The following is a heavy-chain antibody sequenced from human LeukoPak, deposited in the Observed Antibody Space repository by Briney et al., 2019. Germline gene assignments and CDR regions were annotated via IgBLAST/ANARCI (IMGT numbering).Heavy chain of an antibody. CDR2: INPNSGGT. V-gene: IGHV1-2*02. J-gene: IGHJ6*03. CDR3: ARANYDFWSGYYPSGANYYYYYYMDV. CDR1: VYTFTGYY. D-gene: IGHD3-3*01. Sequence: ASVTVSYMPSVYTFTGYYMHWVRQTPGQGVDWMGWINPNSGGTNYPQKFQGRGTMTRDTSISTAYMELSRLRSDDTAVYYCARANYDFWSGYYPSGANYYYYYYMDVWGKGPTVTVSS.